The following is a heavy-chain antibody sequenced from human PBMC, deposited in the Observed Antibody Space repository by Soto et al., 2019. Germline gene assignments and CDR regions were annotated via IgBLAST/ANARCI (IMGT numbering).Heavy chain of an antibody. Sequence: SVKVSCKASLGTFSSYAIICVLQAPGQGLEWMGGIIPIFGTANYAQKFQGRVTITADESTSTAYMELSSLTSEDTAVYYCATYEGRDGYSFAYWAQRTFVGVSS. CDR3: ATYEGRDGYSFAY. CDR1: LGTFSSYA. J-gene: IGHJ4*02. CDR2: IIPIFGTA. D-gene: IGHD5-12*01. V-gene: IGHV1-69*13.